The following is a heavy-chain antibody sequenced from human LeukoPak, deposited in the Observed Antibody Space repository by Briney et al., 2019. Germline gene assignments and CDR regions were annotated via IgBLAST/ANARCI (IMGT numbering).Heavy chain of an antibody. CDR1: GFTVSSNY. Sequence: GGSLRLSCAASGFTVSSNYMSWVRQAPGKGLEWVAVISSGGSTYYADSVKGRLTISRDNAKNSLYLQMNSLRAEDTAVYYCARGSKVYDILTGYYSYYYGMDVWGQGTTVTVSS. J-gene: IGHJ6*02. V-gene: IGHV3-53*01. CDR3: ARGSKVYDILTGYYSYYYGMDV. D-gene: IGHD3-9*01. CDR2: ISSGGST.